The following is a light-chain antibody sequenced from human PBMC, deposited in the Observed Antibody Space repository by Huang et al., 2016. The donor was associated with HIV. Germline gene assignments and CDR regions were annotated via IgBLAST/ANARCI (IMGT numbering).Light chain of an antibody. CDR2: YAS. J-gene: IGKJ1*01. V-gene: IGKV3-15*01. Sequence: EIVMTQSPATLSVSPGERATLSCRASQSVSSNLAWYQQKPGQPPRLLIYYASTRATGFPASFSGSGSGTEFTLTISSLQSEDFAVYYCQQYNNWPRTFGQGTKVEIK. CDR1: QSVSSN. CDR3: QQYNNWPRT.